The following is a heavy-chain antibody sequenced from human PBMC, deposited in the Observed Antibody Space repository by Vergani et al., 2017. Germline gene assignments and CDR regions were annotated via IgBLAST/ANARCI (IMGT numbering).Heavy chain of an antibody. CDR1: GESFTSYH. CDR2: IDHTGRP. V-gene: IGHV4-34*01. CDR3: ARVNTETNGHLYYYYYMDV. J-gene: IGHJ6*03. D-gene: IGHD4-11*01. Sequence: QVQLQQWVGGLLKPSETLSLTCVVNGESFTSYHWTWIRQSPGEGLEWVGDIDHTGRPDYNPSLKSRLTMSVDKSRNQFSLTLNSVTATDTAIYFCARVNTETNGHLYYYYYMDVWGQGTAVTVS.